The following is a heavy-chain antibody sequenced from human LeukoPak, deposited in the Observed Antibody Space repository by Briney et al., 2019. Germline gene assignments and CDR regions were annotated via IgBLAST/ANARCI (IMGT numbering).Heavy chain of an antibody. CDR3: AGSIPALRGASFDY. V-gene: IGHV4-59*01. J-gene: IGHJ4*02. D-gene: IGHD3-10*01. CDR1: GGSISSYY. Sequence: SETLSLTCTVSGGSISSYYWSWIRQPPGKGLEWIGYIYYSGSTNYNPSLKSRVTISVDTSKNQFSLKLSSVTAADTAVYYCAGSIPALRGASFDYWGQGTLVTVSS. CDR2: IYYSGST.